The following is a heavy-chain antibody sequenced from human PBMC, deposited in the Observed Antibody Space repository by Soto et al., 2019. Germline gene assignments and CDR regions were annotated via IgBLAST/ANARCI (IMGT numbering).Heavy chain of an antibody. Sequence: QVQLVESGGGVVQPGRSLRLSCAASGFTFNIYAIHWVRQAPGKGLEWVAVISYEGSNKYYADSVKGRVTISRDNSKNKVDLQMSSLRAEDTAMYYCARTLFRTTGVTPSDSWGQGTLVTVSS. J-gene: IGHJ5*01. CDR3: ARTLFRTTGVTPSDS. D-gene: IGHD4-17*01. CDR2: ISYEGSNK. V-gene: IGHV3-30-3*01. CDR1: GFTFNIYA.